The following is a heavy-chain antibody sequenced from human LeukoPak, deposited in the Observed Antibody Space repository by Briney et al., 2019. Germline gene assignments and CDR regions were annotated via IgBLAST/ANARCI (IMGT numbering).Heavy chain of an antibody. CDR2: FYHSGIN. D-gene: IGHD3-10*01. Sequence: SETLSLTCTVSGGSITSGGYYWNWIRQPPGKGLEWIGYFYHSGINYYNPSLRSRVTISVDTSKNQFSVKLSSVTAADTAVYYCARGDYYGSESRYFDYWGQGTLVTVSS. V-gene: IGHV4-30-2*01. CDR3: ARGDYYGSESRYFDY. CDR1: GGSITSGGYY. J-gene: IGHJ4*02.